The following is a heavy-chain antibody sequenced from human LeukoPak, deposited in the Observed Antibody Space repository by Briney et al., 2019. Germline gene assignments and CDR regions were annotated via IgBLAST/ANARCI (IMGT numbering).Heavy chain of an antibody. CDR3: AKGYCSGGSCRTYYYDSSGLDY. CDR2: IYSGGRT. Sequence: PGGSLRLSCAASGFTFNSNFMSWVRQASGKGLEWVSVIYSGGRTEYADSVKGRFITSRDNSRNMLYLQMNSLRAEDTAVYYCAKGYCSGGSCRTYYYDSSGLDYWGQGTLVTVSS. J-gene: IGHJ4*02. CDR1: GFTFNSNF. V-gene: IGHV3-66*01. D-gene: IGHD2-15*01.